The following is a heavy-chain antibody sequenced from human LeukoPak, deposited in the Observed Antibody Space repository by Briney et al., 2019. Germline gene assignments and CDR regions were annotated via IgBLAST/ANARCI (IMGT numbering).Heavy chain of an antibody. CDR1: GYTFTSYG. V-gene: IGHV1-18*01. J-gene: IGHJ4*02. CDR2: ISAYNGNT. D-gene: IGHD6-13*01. Sequence: ASVKVSCKASGYTFTSYGISWVRQAPGQGLEWMGWISAYNGNTNYAQKLQGRVTMTTDTSTSTAYMELRSLRSDDTAVYYCARCYSSSWYGVEVYWGQGTLVTVSS. CDR3: ARCYSSSWYGVEVY.